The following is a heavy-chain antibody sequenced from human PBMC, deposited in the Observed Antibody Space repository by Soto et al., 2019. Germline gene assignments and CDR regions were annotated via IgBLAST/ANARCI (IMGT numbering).Heavy chain of an antibody. Sequence: QVQLVQSGAEVKKPGSSVKVSCKASGVTFSTSSISWVRQAPGQGLEWMGRVIPVLGIANYAQQFQGRVTMNADKSTSTAYMVLTGLRSDDTAGFDCARRPWRTEGTYFDYWGQGTLVTVSS. J-gene: IGHJ4*02. V-gene: IGHV1-69*02. CDR1: GVTFSTSS. D-gene: IGHD3-10*01. CDR2: VIPVLGIA. CDR3: ARRPWRTEGTYFDY.